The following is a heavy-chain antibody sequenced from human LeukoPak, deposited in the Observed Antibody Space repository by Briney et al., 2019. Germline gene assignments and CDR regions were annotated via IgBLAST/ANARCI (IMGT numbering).Heavy chain of an antibody. V-gene: IGHV4-59*01. CDR3: ARSPTKRVTDDY. CDR2: IYYSGST. J-gene: IGHJ4*02. CDR1: GGSISSYY. D-gene: IGHD5-18*01. Sequence: PSETLSLTCTVSGGSISSYYWSWIRQPPGKGLEWIGYIYYSGSTNYNPSLKSRVTISVDTSKNQFSLKLSSVTAADTAVYYCARSPTKRVTDDYWGQGTLVTVSS.